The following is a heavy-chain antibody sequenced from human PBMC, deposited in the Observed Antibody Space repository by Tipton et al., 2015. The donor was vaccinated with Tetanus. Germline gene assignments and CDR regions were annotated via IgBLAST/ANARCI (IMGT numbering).Heavy chain of an antibody. CDR3: ARANIAAAAYDY. J-gene: IGHJ4*02. Sequence: SLRLSCAAPGFTVSSNYMSWVRQAPGKGLEWVSVIYSGGSTYYADSVKGRFTISRDNSKNTLYLQMNSLRAEDTAVYYCARANIAAAAYDYWGQGTLVTVSS. CDR2: IYSGGST. D-gene: IGHD6-13*01. CDR1: GFTVSSNY. V-gene: IGHV3-53*01.